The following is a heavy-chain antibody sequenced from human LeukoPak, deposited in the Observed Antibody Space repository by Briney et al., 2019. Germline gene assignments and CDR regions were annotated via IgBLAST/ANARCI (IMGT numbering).Heavy chain of an antibody. Sequence: PSETLSLTCTVSGYSISSGYYWGWIRPPPGKGLEWIGSIYHSGSTYYNPSLKSRVTISVDTSKNQFSLKLSSVTAADTAVYYCARGKGSSGRSGYWGQGTLVTVSS. CDR1: GYSISSGYY. D-gene: IGHD6-19*01. CDR2: IYHSGST. J-gene: IGHJ4*02. CDR3: ARGKGSSGRSGY. V-gene: IGHV4-38-2*02.